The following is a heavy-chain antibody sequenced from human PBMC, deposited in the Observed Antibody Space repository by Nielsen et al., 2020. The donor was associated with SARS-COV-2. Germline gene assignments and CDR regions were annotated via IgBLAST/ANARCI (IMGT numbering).Heavy chain of an antibody. J-gene: IGHJ3*02. CDR3: AKDAVVRGDAYDI. D-gene: IGHD3-10*01. V-gene: IGHV3-33*05. Sequence: LKISCAAYGFTFSSYVLHWVRQAPGKGLEWVAVISYDGSNKYYADSVKGRFSISRDTSRNTLYLQMNSLRVEDTAIYVCAKDAVVRGDAYDIWGQGTVVTVSS. CDR1: GFTFSSYV. CDR2: ISYDGSNK.